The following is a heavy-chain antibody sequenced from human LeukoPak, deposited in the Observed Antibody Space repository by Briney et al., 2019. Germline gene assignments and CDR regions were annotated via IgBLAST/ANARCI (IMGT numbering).Heavy chain of an antibody. CDR3: ARGPYSSGWYDRGGDY. CDR1: GFTISSNY. CDR2: IYSGGST. V-gene: IGHV3-53*04. Sequence: GGSLRLSCAASGFTISSNYMSWVRQAPGKGLEWVSVIYSGGSTYYADSVKGRFTISRHNSKNTLYLQMNSLRAEDTAVYYCARGPYSSGWYDRGGDYWGQGTLVTVSS. D-gene: IGHD6-19*01. J-gene: IGHJ4*02.